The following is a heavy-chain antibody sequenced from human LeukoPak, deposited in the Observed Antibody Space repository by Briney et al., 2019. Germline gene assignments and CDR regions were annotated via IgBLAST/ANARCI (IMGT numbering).Heavy chain of an antibody. CDR3: ARTPLAGTGYFDY. CDR1: EYTFTSYY. J-gene: IGHJ4*02. V-gene: IGHV1-46*01. CDR2: INPSRGST. Sequence: ASVKLSCKASEYTFTSYYIHWVRQAPGQGLEWMGIINPSRGSTAYAQMFQGRLTMPRDTSTSTVYMELSSLRSEDTAVYYCARTPLAGTGYFDYWGQGTLATVSS. D-gene: IGHD6-19*01.